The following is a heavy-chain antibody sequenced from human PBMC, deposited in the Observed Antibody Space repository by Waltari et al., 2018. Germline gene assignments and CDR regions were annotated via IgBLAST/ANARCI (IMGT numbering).Heavy chain of an antibody. V-gene: IGHV3-33*01. J-gene: IGHJ5*02. D-gene: IGHD3-3*01. CDR2: IYSDGSTK. Sequence: QVQLVESGGGVVQPGRSLRLSCAASGFSLRAFGIPWVRQAPGKGLEWVSVIYSDGSTKYYADSVKGRFTISRDTSKNTVYLEMTSLTVEDTAVYYCARDIDTSTHYDRFDPWGQGTLVTVSS. CDR3: ARDIDTSTHYDRFDP. CDR1: GFSLRAFG.